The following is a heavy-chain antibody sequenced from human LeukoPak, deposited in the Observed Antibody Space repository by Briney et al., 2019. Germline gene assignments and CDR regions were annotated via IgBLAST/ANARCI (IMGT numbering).Heavy chain of an antibody. Sequence: GGSLSLSCAASGFTFSSYWMHWVRQAPGKGLVWVSRINSDGSSTGYADSVKGRFTIPRDNAKNTLYLQMNSLRAEDTAVYYCARDLRSSGSGFDYWGQGTLVTVSS. CDR2: INSDGSST. CDR3: ARDLRSSGSGFDY. D-gene: IGHD3-22*01. CDR1: GFTFSSYW. V-gene: IGHV3-74*01. J-gene: IGHJ4*02.